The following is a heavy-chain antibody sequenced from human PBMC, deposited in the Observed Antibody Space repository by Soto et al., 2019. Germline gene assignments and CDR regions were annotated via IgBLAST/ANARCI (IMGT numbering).Heavy chain of an antibody. J-gene: IGHJ4*02. Sequence: QVQLVQSGAEVKKPGASVKVSCKASGYSFTSYGISWVRQAPGQGLEWMGWISAYNGNKKYAQKLQGRVTMTTDTPASPADMELRSLRADDTAEYYCASDLGQQLVDYWGQVTLVTVSS. CDR2: ISAYNGNK. D-gene: IGHD6-13*01. V-gene: IGHV1-18*01. CDR3: ASDLGQQLVDY. CDR1: GYSFTSYG.